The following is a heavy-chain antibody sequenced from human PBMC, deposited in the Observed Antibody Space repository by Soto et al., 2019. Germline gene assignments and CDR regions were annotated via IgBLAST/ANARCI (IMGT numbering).Heavy chain of an antibody. V-gene: IGHV4-30-4*01. Sequence: SETLSLTCTVSGGSISSGDYYWSWIRQPPGKGLEWIGYIYYSGSTYYNPSLKSRVTISVDTSKNQFSLKLSSVTAADTAVYYCARGNDSSGYYSRVSWFDPWGQGTLVTVSS. CDR2: IYYSGST. CDR1: GGSISSGDYY. CDR3: ARGNDSSGYYSRVSWFDP. D-gene: IGHD3-22*01. J-gene: IGHJ5*02.